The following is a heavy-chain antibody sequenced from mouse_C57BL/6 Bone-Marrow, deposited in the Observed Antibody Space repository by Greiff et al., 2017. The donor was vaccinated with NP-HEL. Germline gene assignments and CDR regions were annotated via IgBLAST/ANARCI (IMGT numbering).Heavy chain of an antibody. CDR1: GFSLSTSGMG. CDR2: IYWDDDK. D-gene: IGHD1-1*01. V-gene: IGHV8-12*01. CDR3: AREDYYYGSSLYWYFDV. Sequence: QVTLKVSGPGILQSSQTLSLTCSFSGFSLSTSGMGVSWIRQPSGKGLEWLAHIYWDDDKRYNPSLKSRLTISKDTSRNQVFLKITSVDTADTATYYCAREDYYYGSSLYWYFDVWGTGTTVTVSS. J-gene: IGHJ1*03.